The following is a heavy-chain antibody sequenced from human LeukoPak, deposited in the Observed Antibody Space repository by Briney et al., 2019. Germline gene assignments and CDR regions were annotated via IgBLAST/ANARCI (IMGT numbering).Heavy chain of an antibody. CDR2: ISSSGSTI. CDR3: ARDLASTGTQGWFDP. V-gene: IGHV3-48*03. Sequence: GGSLRLSCAASGFTFSSYEMNWVRQAPGKGLEWVSYISSSGSTIYYADSVKGRFTISRDNAKNSLYLQMNSLRVEDTAVYYCARDLASTGTQGWFDPWGQGTLVIVSS. D-gene: IGHD6-13*01. CDR1: GFTFSSYE. J-gene: IGHJ5*02.